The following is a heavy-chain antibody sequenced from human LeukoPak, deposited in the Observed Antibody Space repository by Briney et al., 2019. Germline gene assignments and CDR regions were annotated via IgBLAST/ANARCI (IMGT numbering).Heavy chain of an antibody. CDR2: IYYSRST. V-gene: IGHV4-59*01. D-gene: IGHD3-10*01. CDR1: GGSISSYY. CDR3: ARVITMVRGVIKGLGYMDV. J-gene: IGHJ6*03. Sequence: SETLSLTCTVSGGSISSYYWSWIRQPPGKGLEWIGYIYYSRSTNYNPSLKSRVTISVDTSKNQFSLKLSSVTAADTAVYYCARVITMVRGVIKGLGYMDVWGKGTTVTVSS.